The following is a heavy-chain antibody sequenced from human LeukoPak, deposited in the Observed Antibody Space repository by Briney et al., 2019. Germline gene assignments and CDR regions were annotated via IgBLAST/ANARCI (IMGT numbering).Heavy chain of an antibody. V-gene: IGHV4-59*01. CDR2: IYYSGST. CDR3: ARGYGSGSCYQLRYYYYGMDV. D-gene: IGHD3-10*01. J-gene: IGHJ6*02. Sequence: SETLSLTCTVSGGSISSYYWSWIRQPPGKGLEWIGYIYYSGSTNYNPSLKSRVTISVDTSKNQFSLKLSSVTAADTAVYYCARGYGSGSCYQLRYYYYGMDVWGQGTTVTVSS. CDR1: GGSISSYY.